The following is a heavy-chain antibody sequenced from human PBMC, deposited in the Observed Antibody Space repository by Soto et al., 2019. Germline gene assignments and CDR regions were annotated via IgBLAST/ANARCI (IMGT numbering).Heavy chain of an antibody. J-gene: IGHJ4*02. CDR2: IYYSGST. Sequence: PSETLSLTCTVSGGSISSYYWSWIRQPPGKGLEWIGYIYYSGSTNYNPSLKSRVTISVDTSKNQFSLKLSSVTAADTAVYYCARSLRYFDWSSLDYWGQGTLVTVSS. D-gene: IGHD3-9*01. CDR1: GGSISSYY. V-gene: IGHV4-59*08. CDR3: ARSLRYFDWSSLDY.